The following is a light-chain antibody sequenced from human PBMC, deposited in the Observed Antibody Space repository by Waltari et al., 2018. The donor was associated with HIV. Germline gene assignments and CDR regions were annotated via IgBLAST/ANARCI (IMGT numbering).Light chain of an antibody. CDR3: QQANSFPLT. V-gene: IGKV1-12*01. J-gene: IGKJ4*01. CDR1: QDISNW. Sequence: DIQMTQSPSSVSASVGDRVTITCRASQDISNWLAWYRQKPGKAPKFLIYSASSLQSGVPSRFSGSGSGTDFTLTISSLQPEDFATYYCQQANSFPLTFGGGTKVEIK. CDR2: SAS.